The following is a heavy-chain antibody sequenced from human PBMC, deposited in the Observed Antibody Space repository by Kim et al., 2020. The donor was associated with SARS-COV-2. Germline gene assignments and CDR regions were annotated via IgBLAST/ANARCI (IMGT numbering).Heavy chain of an antibody. J-gene: IGHJ4*02. CDR3: ARGLAGCRSDCELDY. CDR2: MNPNSGNT. CDR1: GYTFTSYD. V-gene: IGHV1-8*01. D-gene: IGHD2-21*02. Sequence: ASVKVSCKASGYTFTSYDINWVRQATGQGLEWMGWMNPNSGNTGYAQKFQGRVTMTRNTSLSTADMELSSLRNEDTAVYYCARGLAGCRSDCELDYWGQGTLVTVSS.